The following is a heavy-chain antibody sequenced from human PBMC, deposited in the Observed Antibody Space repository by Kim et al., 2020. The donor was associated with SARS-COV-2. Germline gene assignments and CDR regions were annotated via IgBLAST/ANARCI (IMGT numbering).Heavy chain of an antibody. CDR3: THSRLAPFSDY. CDR2: IYWGDDK. V-gene: IGHV2-5*02. D-gene: IGHD3-3*02. J-gene: IGHJ4*02. Sequence: SGPTLVKPTQTLTLTCTVSGFSLSTSGVGVGWIRQPPGKALEWLALIYWGDDKRYNPSLKSRLTITKDTSKNQVVLTMTNMDPVDTATYYCTHSRLAPFSDYWGQGTLVTVSS. CDR1: GFSLSTSGVG.